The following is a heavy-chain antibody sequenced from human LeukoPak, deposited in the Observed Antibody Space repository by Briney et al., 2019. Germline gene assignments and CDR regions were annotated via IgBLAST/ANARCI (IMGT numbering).Heavy chain of an antibody. J-gene: IGHJ6*03. CDR3: AREKEGYCSRTSCYLDYYYYYMDV. V-gene: IGHV3-7*01. Sequence: GGSLRLSCAASGFTFSYYWMSWVRQAPGKGLEWVANIKEDGSENYSVDSVKGRFTISRDNAKNSLYLQMNSLRAEDTAVYYCAREKEGYCSRTSCYLDYYYYYMDVWGKGTTVTISS. CDR2: IKEDGSEN. D-gene: IGHD2-2*01. CDR1: GFTFSYYW.